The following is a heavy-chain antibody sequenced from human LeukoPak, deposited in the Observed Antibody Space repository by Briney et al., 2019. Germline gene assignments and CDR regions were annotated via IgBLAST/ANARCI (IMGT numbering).Heavy chain of an antibody. V-gene: IGHV4-61*01. D-gene: IGHD3-22*01. Sequence: SETLSLTCTVSSGSVSSGTYYWSWIRQHPGKGLEWIGYIYYSGSTYYNPSLKSRVTMSLDTSKNQFSLKLSSVTAADTAVYYCARDTYDSSGYSKFDYWGQGTLVTVSS. J-gene: IGHJ4*02. CDR2: IYYSGST. CDR3: ARDTYDSSGYSKFDY. CDR1: SGSVSSGTYY.